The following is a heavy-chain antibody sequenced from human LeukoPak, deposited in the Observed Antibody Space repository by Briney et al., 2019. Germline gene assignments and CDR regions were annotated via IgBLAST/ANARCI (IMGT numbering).Heavy chain of an antibody. CDR2: INPSGGST. D-gene: IGHD6-13*01. CDR1: GYTFTSYY. J-gene: IGHJ3*02. Sequence: ASVKVSCKASGYTFTSYYMHWVRQAPGQGLEWMGIINPSGGSTSYAQKFQGRVTMTRDMSTSTVYMELSSLRSEDTAVYYCARDLGPIAAAVYAFDIWGQGTMVTVSS. V-gene: IGHV1-46*01. CDR3: ARDLGPIAAAVYAFDI.